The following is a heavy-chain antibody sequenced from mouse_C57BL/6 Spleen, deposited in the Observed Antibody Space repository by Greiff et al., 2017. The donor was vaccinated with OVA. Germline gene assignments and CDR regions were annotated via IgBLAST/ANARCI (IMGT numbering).Heavy chain of an antibody. V-gene: IGHV14-4*01. D-gene: IGHD2-10*02. CDR3: TTPYCNYPY. Sequence: VQLQQSGAELVRPGASVKLSCTASGFNIKDDYMHWVKQRPEQGLEWIGWIDPENGDTEYASKFQGKATITADTSSNTAYLQLRSLTSEDTAVYYGTTPYCNYPYWGQGTLVTVSA. CDR1: GFNIKDDY. J-gene: IGHJ3*01. CDR2: IDPENGDT.